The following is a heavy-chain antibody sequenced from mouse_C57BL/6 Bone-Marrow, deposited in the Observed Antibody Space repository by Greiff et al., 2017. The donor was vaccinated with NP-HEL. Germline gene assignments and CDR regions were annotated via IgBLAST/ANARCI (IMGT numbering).Heavy chain of an antibody. Sequence: VQLQQSGAELVRPGTSVKVSCKASGYAFTNYLIEWVKQRPGQGLEWIGVINPGSGGTNYNEKFKGKATLTADKSSSTAYMQLSSLTSEDSAVYFCARGYDYDGVAYWGQGTLVTVSA. D-gene: IGHD2-4*01. J-gene: IGHJ3*01. CDR1: GYAFTNYL. V-gene: IGHV1-54*01. CDR3: ARGYDYDGVAY. CDR2: INPGSGGT.